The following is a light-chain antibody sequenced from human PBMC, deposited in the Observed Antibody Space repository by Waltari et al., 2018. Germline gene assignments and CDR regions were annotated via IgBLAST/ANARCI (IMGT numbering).Light chain of an antibody. CDR2: DVR. Sequence: QSALTQPASVSGSPGQSITISCTGTSSDVGAYNYVSWYQHHPGKAPQLMISDVRKRPSGFSNRFYGSKSGNTASLTISGLQAEDEADYYCNSYASSSTRVFGTGTKVTVL. CDR3: NSYASSSTRV. CDR1: SSDVGAYNY. J-gene: IGLJ1*01. V-gene: IGLV2-14*03.